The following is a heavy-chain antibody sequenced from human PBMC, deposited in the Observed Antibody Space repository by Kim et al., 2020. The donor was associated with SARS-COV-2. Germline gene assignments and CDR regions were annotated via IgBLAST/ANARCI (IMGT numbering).Heavy chain of an antibody. CDR3: AKAHKGRPHFCSLDV. J-gene: IGHJ6*02. CDR1: GFSFSVSG. CDR2: ISYDGDNK. Sequence: GGSLRLSCAASGFSFSVSGMYWVRQTQGKGLEWVAVISYDGDNKYYADSVKGLFTISRDNSQNTVFLQMNSLRPDDSVVYYCAKAHKGRPHFCSLDVLG. V-gene: IGHV3-30*18. D-gene: IGHD6-6*01.